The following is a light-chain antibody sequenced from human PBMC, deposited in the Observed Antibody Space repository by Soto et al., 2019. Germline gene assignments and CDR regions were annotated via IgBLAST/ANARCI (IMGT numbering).Light chain of an antibody. V-gene: IGLV1-40*01. CDR1: SSNIGANYD. CDR3: QSYDNSLSGSYV. Sequence: QSVLTQPPSVSGAPGLRVTISCTGSSSNIGANYDVHWYQSLPGTAPKLLIYANINRPSGVPDRFSGSKSGTSASLAITGLQAEDEADYYCQSYDNSLSGSYVFGAGTKVTVL. CDR2: ANI. J-gene: IGLJ1*01.